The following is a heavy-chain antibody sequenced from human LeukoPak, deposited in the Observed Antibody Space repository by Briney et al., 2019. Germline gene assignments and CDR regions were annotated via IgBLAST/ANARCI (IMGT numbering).Heavy chain of an antibody. CDR1: GFTVSSNY. Sequence: GSLRLSCAASGFTVSSNYMSWVRQAPGKGLEWVSVIYSGGSTYYADSVKGRFTISRDNSKNTLYLQMNSLRAEDTAVYYCARVERSPYYYGMDVWGQGTTVTVSS. D-gene: IGHD5-24*01. CDR3: ARVERSPYYYGMDV. V-gene: IGHV3-66*01. J-gene: IGHJ6*02. CDR2: IYSGGST.